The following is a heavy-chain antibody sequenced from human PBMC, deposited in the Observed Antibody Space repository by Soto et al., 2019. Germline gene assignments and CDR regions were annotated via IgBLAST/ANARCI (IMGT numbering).Heavy chain of an antibody. J-gene: IGHJ3*02. CDR2: INHSGST. CDR3: ARGSRIAAAGTRGAFDI. Sequence: SETLSLTCAVYGGSFSGYYWSWIRHPPGKGLEWIGEINHSGSTNYNPSLKSRVTISVDTSKNQFSLKLSSVTAADTAVYYCARGSRIAAAGTRGAFDIWGQGTMVTVSS. D-gene: IGHD6-13*01. V-gene: IGHV4-34*01. CDR1: GGSFSGYY.